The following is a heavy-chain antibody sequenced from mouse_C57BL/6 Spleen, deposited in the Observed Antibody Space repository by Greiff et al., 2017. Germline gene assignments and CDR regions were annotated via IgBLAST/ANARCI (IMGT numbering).Heavy chain of an antibody. Sequence: EVKLLESGPGLVKPSQSLSLTCSVTGYSITSGYYWNWIRQFPGNKLEWMGYISYDGSNNYNPSLKNRISITRDTSKNQFFLKLNSVTTEDTATYYCAREIVDYYAMDYWGQGTSVTVSS. CDR3: AREIVDYYAMDY. J-gene: IGHJ4*01. CDR1: GYSITSGYY. CDR2: ISYDGSN. V-gene: IGHV3-6*01.